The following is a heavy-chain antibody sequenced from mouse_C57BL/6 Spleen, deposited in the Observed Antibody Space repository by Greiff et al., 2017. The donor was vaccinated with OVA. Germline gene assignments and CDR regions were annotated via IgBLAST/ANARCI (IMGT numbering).Heavy chain of an antibody. CDR3: ARKDDYGSSYYAMGY. CDR2: IWTGGGP. D-gene: IGHD1-1*01. CDR1: GFSLTSYA. V-gene: IGHV2-9-1*01. J-gene: IGHJ4*01. Sequence: VHLVESGPGLVAPSQSLSITCTVSGFSLTSYAISWVRQPPGKGLEWLGVIWTGGGPTYNSAPQSRLRIRTDHPKSQVFLKMNSLQTDDTARYYGARKDDYGSSYYAMGYWGQGTSVTGAS.